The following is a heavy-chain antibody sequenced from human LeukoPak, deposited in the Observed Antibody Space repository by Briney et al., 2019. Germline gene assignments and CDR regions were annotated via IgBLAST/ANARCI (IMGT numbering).Heavy chain of an antibody. J-gene: IGHJ6*03. V-gene: IGHV3-7*01. CDR2: IKQDGSEK. CDR3: ARDGGGYYYYYMDV. CDR1: GLTFSSYW. Sequence: GGSLRLSCAASGLTFSSYWMSWVRQAPGKGLEWVANIKQDGSEKYYVDSVKGRFTISRDNAKNSLYLQMNSLRAEDTAVYYCARDGGGYYYYYMDVWGKGTTVTVSS. D-gene: IGHD2-15*01.